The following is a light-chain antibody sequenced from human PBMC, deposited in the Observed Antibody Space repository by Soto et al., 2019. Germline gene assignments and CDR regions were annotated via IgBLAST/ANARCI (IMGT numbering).Light chain of an antibody. CDR1: SSNVGFNA. J-gene: IGLJ3*02. V-gene: IGLV1-47*02. Sequence: QSVLTQSPSASGAPGQRVTLSCVGGSSNVGFNAVNWYQQIPGAAPKLLMHGNSQRPSGVPDRFSGSKSGTSASLAIIGLRTEDEAHYYCAAWDDSLRGVVFGGGTQLTVL. CDR2: GNS. CDR3: AAWDDSLRGVV.